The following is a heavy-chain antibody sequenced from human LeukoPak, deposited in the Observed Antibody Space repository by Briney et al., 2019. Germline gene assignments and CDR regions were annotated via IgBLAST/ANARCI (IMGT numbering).Heavy chain of an antibody. V-gene: IGHV3-30*18. D-gene: IGHD2-2*01. CDR2: ISYDGSNK. CDR3: AKIVVPAAILNWFDP. Sequence: GGSLRLSCAASGFTFSSYGMHWVRQAPGKGLEWVAVISYDGSNKYYADSVKGPFTISRDKSKNTLYLQMNSLRAEDTAVYYCAKIVVPAAILNWFDPWGQGTLVTVSS. CDR1: GFTFSSYG. J-gene: IGHJ5*02.